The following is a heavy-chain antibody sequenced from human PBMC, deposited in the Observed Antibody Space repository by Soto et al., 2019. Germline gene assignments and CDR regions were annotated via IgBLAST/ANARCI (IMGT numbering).Heavy chain of an antibody. CDR3: ARNYPNYGDYYFDF. J-gene: IGHJ4*02. V-gene: IGHV3-48*02. CDR1: GFMFNDYG. CDR2: INWNSRTL. Sequence: QLVESGGGLVQPGRSLTLSCSASGFMFNDYGMNWVRQAPGKGLEWIAYINWNSRTLYYADSVRGRFTISRDNAERSLYLQMNSLRDDDTADYYCARNYPNYGDYYFDFWGQGTLVAVSS. D-gene: IGHD4-17*01.